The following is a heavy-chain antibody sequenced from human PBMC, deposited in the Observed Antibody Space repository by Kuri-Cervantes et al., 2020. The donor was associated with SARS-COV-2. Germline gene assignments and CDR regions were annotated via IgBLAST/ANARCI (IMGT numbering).Heavy chain of an antibody. J-gene: IGHJ4*02. V-gene: IGHV3-69-1*01. CDR1: GFTFSDYY. Sequence: GESLKISCAASGFTFSDYYMNWVRQAPGKGLEWVSSISSSSTIYYADSVKGRFTISRDNSKNTLCLQMNSLRAEDTAVYYCARSPVWEGYFDFWGQGTLVTGAS. D-gene: IGHD1-26*01. CDR3: ARSPVWEGYFDF. CDR2: ISSSSTI.